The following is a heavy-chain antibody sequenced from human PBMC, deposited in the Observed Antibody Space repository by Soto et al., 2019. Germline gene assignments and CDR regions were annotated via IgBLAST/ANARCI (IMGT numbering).Heavy chain of an antibody. Sequence: QVQLQESGPGLVKPSQTLSLTCTVSGGSISSGGYYWSWIRQHPGKGLEWIGYIYYSGSTYYNPSLKRRVTISVATSKNQFCLKLSSVTAADTAVYYCARGGESSGGGYFDYWCQGTLVTVSS. J-gene: IGHJ4*02. CDR1: GGSISSGGYY. V-gene: IGHV4-31*03. D-gene: IGHD6-19*01. CDR2: IYYSGST. CDR3: ARGGESSGGGYFDY.